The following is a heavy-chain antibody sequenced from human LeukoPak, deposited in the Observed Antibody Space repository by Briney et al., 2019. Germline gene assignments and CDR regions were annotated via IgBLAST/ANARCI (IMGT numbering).Heavy chain of an antibody. J-gene: IGHJ4*02. CDR2: INPDGSDK. CDR1: GFTFNKFW. Sequence: GGSLRLSCAASGFTFNKFWMTWARQATGKGLEWVANINPDGSDKHHVDSVKGRFRISRDNAENSLYLQMDSLRAEDTAVYYCARHLDWAFDYWGQGTLVTVSS. D-gene: IGHD2-21*01. V-gene: IGHV3-7*01. CDR3: ARHLDWAFDY.